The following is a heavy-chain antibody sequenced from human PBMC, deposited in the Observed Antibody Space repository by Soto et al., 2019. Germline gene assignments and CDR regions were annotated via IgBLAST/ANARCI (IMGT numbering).Heavy chain of an antibody. CDR2: ISAYNGNT. J-gene: IGHJ6*02. D-gene: IGHD1-20*01. V-gene: IGHV1-18*01. CDR1: GYTFTSYG. CDR3: AREITSNYYYYYGMDV. Sequence: SSVKVCCKASGYTFTSYGISWVRQAPGQGLEWMGWISAYNGNTNYAQKLQGRVTMTTDTSTSTAYMELRSLRSDDTAVYYCAREITSNYYYYYGMDVWGQGTTVTVSS.